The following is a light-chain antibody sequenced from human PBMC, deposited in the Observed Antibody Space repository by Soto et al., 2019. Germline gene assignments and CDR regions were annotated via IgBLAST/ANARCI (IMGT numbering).Light chain of an antibody. V-gene: IGKV1-16*02. CDR1: QDINNY. J-gene: IGKJ5*01. CDR3: QQYYSYPIT. Sequence: DIQMTQSPSSLSASVGDRVTITCRASQDINNYLAWFQQKPGKAPKPLIYAAYTLQNGVPTKFSGSGRGTDFTLTISSLQPEDFATYYCQQYYSYPITFGRGTRLEIK. CDR2: AAY.